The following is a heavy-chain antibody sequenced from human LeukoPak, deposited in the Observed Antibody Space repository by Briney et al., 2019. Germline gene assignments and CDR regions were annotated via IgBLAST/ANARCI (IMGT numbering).Heavy chain of an antibody. CDR3: ARAQSSSWYYFDY. J-gene: IGHJ4*02. V-gene: IGHV1-2*02. CDR2: INPNSGGT. D-gene: IGHD6-13*01. CDR1: GYTFTGYY. Sequence: ASVKVSFKASGYTFTGYYMHWVRQAPGQGLEWMGWINPNSGGTNYAQKFQGRVTMTRDTSISTAYMELSRLRSDDTAVYYCARAQSSSWYYFDYWGQGTLVTVSS.